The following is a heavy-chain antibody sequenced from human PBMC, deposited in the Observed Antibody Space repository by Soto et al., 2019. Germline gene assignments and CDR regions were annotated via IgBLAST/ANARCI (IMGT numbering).Heavy chain of an antibody. J-gene: IGHJ6*02. D-gene: IGHD1-26*01. Sequence: QVQLVESGGCVVQPGRSLRLSCAASGFTFSSYGMHWVRQAPGKGLEWVAVISYDGSSKYYADSVKGRFTISRDNSKNTLYLQMNSLRAEETAVHYCAKAKYSGSDHYYGMDVWGQVTTVTVSS. CDR1: GFTFSSYG. CDR2: ISYDGSSK. CDR3: AKAKYSGSDHYYGMDV. V-gene: IGHV3-30*18.